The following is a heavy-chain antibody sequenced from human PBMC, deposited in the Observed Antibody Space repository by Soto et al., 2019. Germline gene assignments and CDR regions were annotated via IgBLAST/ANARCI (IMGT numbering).Heavy chain of an antibody. Sequence: GGSLRLSCAASGFTFSSYGMHWVRQAPGKGLEWVAVISYDGSNKYYADSVKGRFTISRDNSKNTLYLQMNSLRAEDTAVYYCAKDPTAMVTGNYFDYWGQGTLVTVSS. V-gene: IGHV3-30*18. J-gene: IGHJ4*02. CDR2: ISYDGSNK. CDR3: AKDPTAMVTGNYFDY. CDR1: GFTFSSYG. D-gene: IGHD5-18*01.